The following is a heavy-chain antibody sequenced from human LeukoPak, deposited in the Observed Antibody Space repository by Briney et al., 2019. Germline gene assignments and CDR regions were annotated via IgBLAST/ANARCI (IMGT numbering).Heavy chain of an antibody. Sequence: PSETLSLTCTVSGGSIGSYYWSWIRQPPGKGVEWIGYIYYRGSTNYNPSLESRVTISVDTSKNQFSLKLVSVTAADTAVYYCARDYSSGMYSLDYWGQGTLVTVS. D-gene: IGHD6-19*01. J-gene: IGHJ4*02. CDR3: ARDYSSGMYSLDY. CDR2: IYYRGST. V-gene: IGHV4-59*01. CDR1: GGSIGSYY.